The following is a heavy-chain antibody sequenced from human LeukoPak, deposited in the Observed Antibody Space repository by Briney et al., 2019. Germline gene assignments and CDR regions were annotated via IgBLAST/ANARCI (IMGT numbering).Heavy chain of an antibody. CDR2: ISYDGSNK. Sequence: PGGSLRLSCAASGFTFSSYAMHWVRQAPGKGLEGVAVISYDGSNKYYADSVKGRFTISRDNSKNTLYLQMNSLRAEDTAVYYCARDGIVSPGGFDYWGQGTLVTVSS. CDR1: GFTFSSYA. CDR3: ARDGIVSPGGFDY. V-gene: IGHV3-30-3*01. D-gene: IGHD2-21*01. J-gene: IGHJ4*02.